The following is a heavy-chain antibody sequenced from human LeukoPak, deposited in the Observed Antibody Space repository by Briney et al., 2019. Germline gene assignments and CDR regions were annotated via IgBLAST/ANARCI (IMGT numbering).Heavy chain of an antibody. D-gene: IGHD3-22*01. Sequence: PGGSLRLSCSASGFTFISFAMHWVRQAPGKGLEYVSAISSSGGDTSYADSVKGRFTISRDNSMNTLYLQMSSLRAEDTAVYYCVKGVTYYYDTSGYYLDYWGQGTLVTVSS. CDR3: VKGVTYYYDTSGYYLDY. CDR1: GFTFISFA. J-gene: IGHJ4*02. CDR2: ISSSGGDT. V-gene: IGHV3-64D*06.